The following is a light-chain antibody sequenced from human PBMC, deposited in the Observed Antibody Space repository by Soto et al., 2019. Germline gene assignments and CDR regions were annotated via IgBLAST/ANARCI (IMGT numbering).Light chain of an antibody. V-gene: IGLV2-14*03. J-gene: IGLJ3*02. CDR1: SSDIGGYNF. Sequence: QSALTQPASVSGSPGQSITISCTGTSSDIGGYNFVSWYQQHPGKAPKLMIYDVTNRPPGLSDRFSGSKSGNTASLTISGLQAEDEADYYCSSYTTSITLVFGGGTKLTVL. CDR2: DVT. CDR3: SSYTTSITLV.